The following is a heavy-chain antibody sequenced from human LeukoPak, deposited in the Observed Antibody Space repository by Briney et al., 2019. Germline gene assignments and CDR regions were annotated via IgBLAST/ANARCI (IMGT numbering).Heavy chain of an antibody. Sequence: GGSLRLSCAVSGFTFSGHWMFWVRHAPGKGLEWVSSDGSGTGYTDSVKGRFTVSRDNARNTLYLQMNSLRAEDTAVYYCAKDSLRYFDWSLTGAPTPFDYWGQGTLVTVSS. CDR3: AKDSLRYFDWSLTGAPTPFDY. CDR1: GFTFSGHW. J-gene: IGHJ4*02. CDR2: DGSGT. V-gene: IGHV3-74*01. D-gene: IGHD3-9*01.